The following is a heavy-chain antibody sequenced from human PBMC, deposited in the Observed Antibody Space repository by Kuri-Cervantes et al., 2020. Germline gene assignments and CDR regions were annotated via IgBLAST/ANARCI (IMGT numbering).Heavy chain of an antibody. CDR1: GYTFTGYY. D-gene: IGHD2-2*01. CDR2: INPNSGGT. CDR3: ARALYQLLSRSLYYYYYYMDV. J-gene: IGHJ6*03. Sequence: ASVKVSCKASGYTFTGYYMHWVRQAPGQGLEWMGWINPNSGGTNYAQKFQGWVTMTRDTSISTAYMELSRLRSDDTAVYYCARALYQLLSRSLYYYYYYMDVWGKGTTVTVSS. V-gene: IGHV1-2*04.